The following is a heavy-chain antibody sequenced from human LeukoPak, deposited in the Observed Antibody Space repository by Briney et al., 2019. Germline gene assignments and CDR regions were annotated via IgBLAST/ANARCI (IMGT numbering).Heavy chain of an antibody. CDR2: ISSGSTYI. CDR3: ARDLGDGLGFWNI. Sequence: PSETLSLTCTVSGGSISSYYWNWVRQAPGKGLEWVSCISSGSTYIFHADSVKGRFTISRDNAKNSLYLQMNSLRAEDTAVYYCARDLGDGLGFWNIRGQGTMVTVSS. CDR1: GGSISSYY. V-gene: IGHV3-21*01. J-gene: IGHJ3*02. D-gene: IGHD3-3*01.